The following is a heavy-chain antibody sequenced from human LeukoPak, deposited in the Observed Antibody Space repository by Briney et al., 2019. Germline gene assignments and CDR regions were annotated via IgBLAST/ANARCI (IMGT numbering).Heavy chain of an antibody. V-gene: IGHV3-23*01. J-gene: IGHJ4*02. CDR2: ISDSGEIT. Sequence: GGSLRLSCTASGFTFSSYAMSWVRQAPGKGLEWVSGISDSGEITFYADSVKGRFTISRDNSENTLYLQMNSLRAEDTAVYYCARDLTLFYYDSSGYFPFDYWGQGTLVTVSS. CDR1: GFTFSSYA. D-gene: IGHD3-22*01. CDR3: ARDLTLFYYDSSGYFPFDY.